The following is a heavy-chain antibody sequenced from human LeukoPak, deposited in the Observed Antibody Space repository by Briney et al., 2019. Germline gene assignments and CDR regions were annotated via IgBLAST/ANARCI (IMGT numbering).Heavy chain of an antibody. CDR3: AKGSDSSGWYGPSGY. CDR2: ISYDGSNK. Sequence: PGGSLRLSCAASGFTFSSYGMHWVRQAPGKGLEWVAVISYDGSNKYYADSVKGRFTISRDNSKNTLYLRMNSLRAEDTAVYYCAKGSDSSGWYGPSGYWGQGTLVTVSS. V-gene: IGHV3-30*18. D-gene: IGHD6-19*01. CDR1: GFTFSSYG. J-gene: IGHJ4*02.